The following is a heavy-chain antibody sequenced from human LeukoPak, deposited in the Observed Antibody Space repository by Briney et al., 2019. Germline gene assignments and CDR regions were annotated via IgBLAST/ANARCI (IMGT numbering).Heavy chain of an antibody. Sequence: KPGGSLRLSCAASGFTFSSYTMNWVRQAPGKGLEWVSSISSSTSYIYYADSVKGRFTISRDNAKNSLYLQMNSLRAEDTAVYYCARDVAVTTWRRGFDIWGQGTVVTVSS. CDR3: ARDVAVTTWRRGFDI. D-gene: IGHD2-21*02. J-gene: IGHJ3*02. CDR1: GFTFSSYT. V-gene: IGHV3-21*01. CDR2: ISSSTSYI.